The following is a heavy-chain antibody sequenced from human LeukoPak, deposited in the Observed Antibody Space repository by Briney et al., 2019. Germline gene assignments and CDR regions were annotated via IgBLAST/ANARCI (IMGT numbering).Heavy chain of an antibody. V-gene: IGHV4-59*01. CDR2: IYYSGST. CDR1: GGSISSYY. D-gene: IGHD1-1*01. Sequence: SETLSLTCTVSGGSISSYYWSWIRQPPGKGLEWIGYIYYSGSTNYNPSLKSRVTISVDTSKNQFSLKLSSVTAADTAVYYCARVDFGTRYAFDIWGQGTMVTVSS. CDR3: ARVDFGTRYAFDI. J-gene: IGHJ3*02.